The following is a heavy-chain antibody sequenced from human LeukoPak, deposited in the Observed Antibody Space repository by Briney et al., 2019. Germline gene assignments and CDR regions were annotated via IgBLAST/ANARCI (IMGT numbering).Heavy chain of an antibody. CDR1: GGSISSYY. J-gene: IGHJ4*02. Sequence: KPSETLSLTCTVSGGSISSYYWSWIRQPPGKGLEWIGYIYYTRSTHYNPSLKSRVTISVDTSKNQFSLKLSSVTAADTAVYYCARALVVPAAMSPPPDLPPQTRWGVAYFDYWGQGTLVTVSS. CDR3: ARALVVPAAMSPPPDLPPQTRWGVAYFDY. D-gene: IGHD2-2*01. CDR2: IYYTRST. V-gene: IGHV4-59*12.